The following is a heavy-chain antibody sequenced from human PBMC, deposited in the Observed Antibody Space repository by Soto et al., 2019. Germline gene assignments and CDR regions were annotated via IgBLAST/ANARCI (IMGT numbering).Heavy chain of an antibody. CDR1: GFTVSITC. V-gene: IGHV3-30*18. CDR3: VKNWGSSGWFDWFDP. J-gene: IGHJ5*02. Sequence: QVQLVESGGGVVKPGGSLRLSCAASGFTVSITCMHWVRQAPGRGLEWVAMISYDGSEKYYADSVKGRFTVSRDNSKNTLYLQMDGLRADDTAVYSFVKNWGSSGWFDWFDPWGQGTEVAVSS. D-gene: IGHD6-19*01. CDR2: ISYDGSEK.